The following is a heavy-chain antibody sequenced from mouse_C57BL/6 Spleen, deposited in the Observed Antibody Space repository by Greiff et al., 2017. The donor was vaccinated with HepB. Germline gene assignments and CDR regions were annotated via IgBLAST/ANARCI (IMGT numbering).Heavy chain of an antibody. CDR1: GYTFTSYG. Sequence: QVHVKQSGAELARPGASVKLSCKASGYTFTSYGISWVKQRTGQGLEWIGEIYPRSGNTYYNEKFKGKATLTADKSSSTAYMEIRSLTSEDSAVYFCARIITTVVDPYYFDYWGQGTTLTVSS. J-gene: IGHJ2*01. CDR3: ARIITTVVDPYYFDY. V-gene: IGHV1-81*01. CDR2: IYPRSGNT. D-gene: IGHD1-1*01.